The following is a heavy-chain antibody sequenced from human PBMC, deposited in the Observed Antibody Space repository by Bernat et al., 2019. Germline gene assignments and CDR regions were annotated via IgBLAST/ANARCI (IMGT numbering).Heavy chain of an antibody. CDR2: INAANGVT. V-gene: IGHV1-3*01. J-gene: IGHJ5*02. CDR1: GYTFTTYA. CDR3: ARPFVPGRDWFDP. Sequence: QVQLVQSGAEVKEPGASVKLSCKASGYTFTTYATHWVRQAPGQGLEWMGWINAANGVTKYSQKLQGRLTITRDTSATTAYMELSSLTSEDTAVYYCARPFVPGRDWFDPWGQGTLVTVSS. D-gene: IGHD6-19*01.